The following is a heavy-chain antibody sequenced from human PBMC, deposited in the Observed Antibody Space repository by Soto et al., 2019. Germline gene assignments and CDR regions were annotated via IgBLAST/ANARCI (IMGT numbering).Heavy chain of an antibody. D-gene: IGHD4-17*01. J-gene: IGHJ5*02. CDR1: GFTFSSYG. Sequence: GGSLRLSCAASGFTFSSYGMHWVRQAPGKGLEWVAVIWYDGSNKYYADSVKGRFTISRDSSKNTLYLQMNSPRAEDTAVYYCARDPSYGDYVSNWFDPWGQGTLVTVSS. V-gene: IGHV3-33*01. CDR3: ARDPSYGDYVSNWFDP. CDR2: IWYDGSNK.